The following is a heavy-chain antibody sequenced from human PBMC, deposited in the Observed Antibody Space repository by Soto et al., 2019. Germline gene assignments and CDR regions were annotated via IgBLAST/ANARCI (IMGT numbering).Heavy chain of an antibody. CDR3: ARGGGLAPRTIYSYGYQGYYYYMDV. CDR1: GGSFSGYY. V-gene: IGHV4-34*01. CDR2: INHSGST. J-gene: IGHJ6*03. Sequence: SETLSLTCAVYGGSFSGYYWSWIRQPPGKGLEWIGEINHSGSTNYNPYLKSLLTISVDTDKNQFYLKLSSVTAAETAVYYCARGGGLAPRTIYSYGYQGYYYYMDVWGKGTTVTVSS. D-gene: IGHD5-18*01.